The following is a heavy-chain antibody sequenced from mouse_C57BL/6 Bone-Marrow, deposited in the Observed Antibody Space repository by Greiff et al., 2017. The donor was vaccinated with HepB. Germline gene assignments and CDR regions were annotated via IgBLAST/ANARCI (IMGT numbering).Heavy chain of an antibody. Sequence: EVHLVESGGGLVKPGGSLKLSCAASGFTFSSYAMSWVRQTPEKRLEWVATIRDGGSYTYYPDNVKGRNTISRDNAKNTLYLQLSQLKSGDTAMYYCARDLGYGCSYDYYAMDYWGQGTSVTVSS. D-gene: IGHD1-1*01. J-gene: IGHJ4*01. CDR3: ARDLGYGCSYDYYAMDY. CDR2: IRDGGSYT. V-gene: IGHV5-4*01. CDR1: GFTFSSYA.